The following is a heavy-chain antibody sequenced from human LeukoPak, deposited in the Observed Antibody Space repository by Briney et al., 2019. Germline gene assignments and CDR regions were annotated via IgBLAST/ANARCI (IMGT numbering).Heavy chain of an antibody. CDR3: AKDPNFWSGYGSSYYYGMDV. CDR1: GFTFSSYG. CDR2: ISYDGSNK. Sequence: GGSLRLSCAASGFTFSSYGMHWVRQAPGKGLEWVAVISYDGSNKYYADSVKGRFTISRDNSKNTLYLQMNSLRAEDMAVYYCAKDPNFWSGYGSSYYYGMDVWGQGTTVTVSS. J-gene: IGHJ6*02. D-gene: IGHD3-3*01. V-gene: IGHV3-30*18.